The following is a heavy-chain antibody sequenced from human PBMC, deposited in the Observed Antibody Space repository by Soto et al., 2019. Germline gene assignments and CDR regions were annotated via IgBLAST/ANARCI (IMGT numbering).Heavy chain of an antibody. V-gene: IGHV5-51*01. CDR1: GFSFSKYT. CDR3: ARHLGLFITGVDY. D-gene: IGHD2-8*02. Sequence: GESLKISCEGSGFSFSKYTVGWVRQIPGKGLEWMGIIYPGDSDTRYSPSFQGQVTISADKSISTAYLQWSSLKASDTAMYYCARHLGLFITGVDYWGQGTLVTVSS. J-gene: IGHJ4*02. CDR2: IYPGDSDT.